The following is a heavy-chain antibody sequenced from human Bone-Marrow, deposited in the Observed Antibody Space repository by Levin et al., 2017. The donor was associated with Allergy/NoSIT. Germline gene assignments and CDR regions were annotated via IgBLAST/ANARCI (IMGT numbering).Heavy chain of an antibody. D-gene: IGHD1-26*01. CDR3: TREIVLRPSHGANWFDP. CDR2: IGGTGEAS. Sequence: LSGGSLRLSCTGSGFTFSVYAMNWVRQLPGKGLEWVSSIGGTGEASLYADSVKGRFTISRDNSRNTLYLQMTALRADDTAVYFCTREIVLRPSHGANWFDPWGQGTLVTVSS. J-gene: IGHJ5*02. CDR1: GFTFSVYA. V-gene: IGHV3-23*01.